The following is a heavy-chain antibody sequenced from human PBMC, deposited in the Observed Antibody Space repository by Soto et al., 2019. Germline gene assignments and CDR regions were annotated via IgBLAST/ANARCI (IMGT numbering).Heavy chain of an antibody. J-gene: IGHJ6*02. CDR3: ARGYCSSTSCYLGGGGYGMDV. V-gene: IGHV4-31*03. Sequence: QVQLQESGPGLVKPSQTLSLTCTVSGGSISSGGYYWSWIRQHPGKGLEWIGYIYYSGSTYYNPSLKIRVTISVDTSKNQFSLKLSSVTAADTAVYYCARGYCSSTSCYLGGGGYGMDVWGQGTTVTVSS. CDR1: GGSISSGGYY. CDR2: IYYSGST. D-gene: IGHD2-2*01.